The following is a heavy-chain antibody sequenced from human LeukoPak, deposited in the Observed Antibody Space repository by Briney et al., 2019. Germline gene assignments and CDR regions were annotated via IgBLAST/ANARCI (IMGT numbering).Heavy chain of an antibody. CDR2: ISSSSTYI. D-gene: IGHD3-22*01. CDR1: GFTFSTYT. Sequence: GGSLRLSCEASGFTFSTYTMNWVRQAPGKGLVWVSSISSSSTYIYYADSVRGRFTISRDNAKNTVYLQMNSLRGEDTAVYYCAKVPRGVAMIVVVGYFDYWGQGTLVTVSS. CDR3: AKVPRGVAMIVVVGYFDY. V-gene: IGHV3-21*01. J-gene: IGHJ4*02.